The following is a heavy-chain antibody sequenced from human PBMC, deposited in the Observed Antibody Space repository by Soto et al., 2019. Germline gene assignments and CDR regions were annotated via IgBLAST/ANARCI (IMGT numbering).Heavy chain of an antibody. CDR2: ISYDGSQK. CDR3: AIIALFRFVILATAGAGRRVATFDI. J-gene: IGHJ3*02. V-gene: IGHV3-30*04. CDR1: GFTFSIYA. Sequence: QVQLVESGGGVVQPGGSLRLSCAASGFTFSIYAMHWVRQAPGKGLEWVTVISYDGSQKYSTESVRGRFTIFRDNSKNTLFLQKDSLRAEVTEVCYCAIIALFRFVILATAGAGRRVATFDIWCQGTLVTVSS. D-gene: IGHD6-13*01.